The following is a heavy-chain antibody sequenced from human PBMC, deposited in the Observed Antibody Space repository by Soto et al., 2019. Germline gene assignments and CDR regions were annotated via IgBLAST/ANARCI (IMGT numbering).Heavy chain of an antibody. CDR2: IYTSGST. V-gene: IGHV4-4*07. J-gene: IGHJ6*02. CDR3: ARDRGATVYYYYGMDV. CDR1: GGSISSYY. D-gene: IGHD4-4*01. Sequence: PSETLSLTCTVSGGSISSYYWGWIRQPAGKGLEWIGRIYTSGSTNYNPSLKGRVTMSVDTSKNQFSLNLSSVTAADTAVYYCARDRGATVYYYYGMDVWGQGTRVTVSS.